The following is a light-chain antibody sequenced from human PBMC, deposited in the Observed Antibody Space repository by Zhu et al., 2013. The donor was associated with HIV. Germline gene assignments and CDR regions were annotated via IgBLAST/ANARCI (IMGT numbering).Light chain of an antibody. CDR1: QSVGRY. J-gene: IGKJ3*01. CDR3: QHVNDNPA. CDR2: GTS. V-gene: IGKV3-11*01. Sequence: EIVLTQSPDTLSLSPGERATLSCRASQSVGRYLAWYQHRPGQAPRLLMYGTSTRAFGIPDRFSGSGSGTDFTLTINRLEPDDFAVYYCQHVNDNPAFGPGTTVDV.